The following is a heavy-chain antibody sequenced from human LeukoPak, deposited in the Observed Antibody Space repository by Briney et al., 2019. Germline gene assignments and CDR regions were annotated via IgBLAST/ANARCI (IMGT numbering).Heavy chain of an antibody. D-gene: IGHD6-13*01. CDR2: IYYSGNT. CDR3: ARRGSSSWVYFDC. V-gene: IGHV4-59*08. Sequence: SETLSLTCAVYGGSFSGYYWSWIRQPPGKGLEWIGYIYYSGNTNYNPSLKSRVTISVDTSKNQFSLKLSSVTTADTAVYYCARRGSSSWVYFDCWGQGTLVTVSS. CDR1: GGSFSGYY. J-gene: IGHJ4*02.